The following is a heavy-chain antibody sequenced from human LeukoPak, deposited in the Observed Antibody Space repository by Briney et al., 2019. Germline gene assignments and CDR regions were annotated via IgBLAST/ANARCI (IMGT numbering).Heavy chain of an antibody. CDR1: GFTFNSYA. V-gene: IGHV3-23*01. D-gene: IGHD3-10*01. CDR2: ISGSGGST. CDR3: AKAIHYGSGSYRYYFDD. J-gene: IGHJ4*02. Sequence: GGSLRLSCAASGFTFNSYAMSWVRQAPGEGLEWVSGISGSGGSTYYADSVKGRFTISRDNSKNTLYLQMNSLRAEDTAVYYCAKAIHYGSGSYRYYFDDWGQGTLVTVSS.